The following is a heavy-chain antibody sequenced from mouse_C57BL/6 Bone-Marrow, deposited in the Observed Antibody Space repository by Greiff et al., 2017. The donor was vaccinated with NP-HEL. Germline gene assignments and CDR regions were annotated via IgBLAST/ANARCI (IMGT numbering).Heavy chain of an antibody. CDR1: GFNIKDDY. Sequence: VHVKQSGAELVRPGASVKLSCTASGFNIKDDYMHWVKQRPEQGLEWIGWIDPENGDTEYASKFQGKATITADTSSNTAYLQLSSLTSVDTAVYYCTSFYGSSTPFAYWGQGTLVTVSA. CDR3: TSFYGSSTPFAY. V-gene: IGHV14-4*01. D-gene: IGHD1-1*01. J-gene: IGHJ3*01. CDR2: IDPENGDT.